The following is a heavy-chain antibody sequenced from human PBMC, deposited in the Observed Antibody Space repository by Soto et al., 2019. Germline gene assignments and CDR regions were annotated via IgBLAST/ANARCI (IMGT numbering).Heavy chain of an antibody. CDR2: IYYSGST. J-gene: IGHJ4*02. Sequence: QVQLQESGPGLVKPSETLSLTCTVSGGSISSYYWSWIRQPPGKGLEWIGYIYYSGSTNYNPALKSRVTISVDPSKNPFSLKLGSVTAADTAVYYCARRYGGTFDYWGQGTLVSVSS. CDR3: ARRYGGTFDY. D-gene: IGHD2-15*01. CDR1: GGSISSYY. V-gene: IGHV4-59*08.